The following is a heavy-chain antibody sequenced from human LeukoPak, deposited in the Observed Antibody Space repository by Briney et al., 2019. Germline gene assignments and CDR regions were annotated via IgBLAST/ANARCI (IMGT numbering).Heavy chain of an antibody. J-gene: IGHJ2*01. CDR1: GDIFSSNSAA. D-gene: IGHD6-19*01. CDR2: TYYRSKWYN. Sequence: SQALSLTCALSGDIFSSNSAAWNWIRQSPSRGLEWLGRTYYRSKWYNDYAVSVKSRITINPDTSKNQFSLQLNSVTPEDTAVYYCARGNSSGWYGWYFDLWGRGTLVTVSS. V-gene: IGHV6-1*01. CDR3: ARGNSSGWYGWYFDL.